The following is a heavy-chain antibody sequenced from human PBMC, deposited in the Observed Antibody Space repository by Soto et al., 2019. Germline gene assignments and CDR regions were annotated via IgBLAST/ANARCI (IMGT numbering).Heavy chain of an antibody. CDR3: ARDGRAAPYMDV. CDR2: ISPILGIS. Sequence: GSSVKFSCKASGGTFSSYTISWVRQAPGQVLECMVRISPILGISNYXXKFQGRVXXTSDKSTITAXMELSXLRSEDTDVYYCARDGRAAPYMDVWAKGTTVTVSS. CDR1: GGTFSSYT. D-gene: IGHD2-15*01. V-gene: IGHV1-69*04. J-gene: IGHJ6*03.